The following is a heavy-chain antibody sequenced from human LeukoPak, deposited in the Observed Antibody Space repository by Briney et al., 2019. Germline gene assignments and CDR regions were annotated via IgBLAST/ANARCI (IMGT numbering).Heavy chain of an antibody. CDR3: ANEGIAAAGIWVYYYYMDV. CDR2: IIGSGGRT. J-gene: IGHJ6*03. CDR1: GFTFSSYA. V-gene: IGHV3-23*01. Sequence: PGGSLRLSCAASGFTFSSYAMSWVRQGPGKGLEWVSAIIGSGGRTYYADSVKGRFTISRDNPKNTLYVQMKSLRAEDTAVYYCANEGIAAAGIWVYYYYMDVWGKGTTVTVSS. D-gene: IGHD6-13*01.